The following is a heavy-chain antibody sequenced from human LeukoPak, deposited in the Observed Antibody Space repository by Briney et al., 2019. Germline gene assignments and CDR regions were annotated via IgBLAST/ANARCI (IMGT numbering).Heavy chain of an antibody. CDR1: GYSFTSYW. Sequence: PGDSLKISCKGSGYSFTSYWIGWVRQMPGKGLEWMGIIYPGDSDTRYSPSFQGQVTISTDKSISTAYLQWSSLKASNTAMYYCARHSPYSSSWPDYWGQGTLVTVSS. D-gene: IGHD6-13*01. CDR3: ARHSPYSSSWPDY. V-gene: IGHV5-51*01. CDR2: IYPGDSDT. J-gene: IGHJ4*02.